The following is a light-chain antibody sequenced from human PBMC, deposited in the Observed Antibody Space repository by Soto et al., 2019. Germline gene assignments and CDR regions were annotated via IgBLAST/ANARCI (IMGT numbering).Light chain of an antibody. Sequence: QSALTQPASVSGSPGQSITISCTGTSTDIGAYNYVSWYQHHPGKAPKLLIYEVTNRPSGVSNRFSGSKSGNTASLTISGLQAEDEANYYCNSYTSSNTYVFGTGTKVTVL. CDR1: STDIGAYNY. CDR2: EVT. J-gene: IGLJ1*01. CDR3: NSYTSSNTYV. V-gene: IGLV2-14*01.